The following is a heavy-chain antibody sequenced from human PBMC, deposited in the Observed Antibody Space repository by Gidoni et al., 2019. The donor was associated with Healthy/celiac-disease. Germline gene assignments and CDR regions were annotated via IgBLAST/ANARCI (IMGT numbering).Heavy chain of an antibody. CDR2: IRSKANSYAT. CDR1: GFTFSGSA. D-gene: IGHD3-10*01. J-gene: IGHJ6*02. Sequence: EVQLVESGGGLVQPGGSLKLSCAASGFTFSGSAMHWVRQASGKGLDLVGRIRSKANSYATAYAASVKGRVTISRDDSKNTAYLQMNSLKTEDTAVYYCTRHLGPYYGMDVWGQGTTVTVSS. CDR3: TRHLGPYYGMDV. V-gene: IGHV3-73*01.